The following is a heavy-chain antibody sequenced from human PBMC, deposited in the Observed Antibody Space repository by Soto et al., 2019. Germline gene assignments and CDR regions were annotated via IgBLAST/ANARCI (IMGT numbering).Heavy chain of an antibody. CDR3: ARVAYVDESFDY. D-gene: IGHD2-21*01. CDR2: TKPDGSEK. Sequence: EVHLVESGGGLVQPGGSLRLSCAASGFTFSSYWMTWVRQAPGKGLEWVANTKPDGSEKNYVGSVKGRFTISRDNAKHSLFLQMDSLRAEDTAVYYCARVAYVDESFDYWGPGTLVTVSS. V-gene: IGHV3-7*01. J-gene: IGHJ4*02. CDR1: GFTFSSYW.